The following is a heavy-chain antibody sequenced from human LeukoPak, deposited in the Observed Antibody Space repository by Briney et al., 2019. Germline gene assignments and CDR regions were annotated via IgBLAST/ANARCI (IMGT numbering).Heavy chain of an antibody. CDR2: ISAYNGNT. V-gene: IGHV1-18*01. Sequence: ASVKVSCKASGYTSTSYGISWVRQAPGQGLEWMGWISAYNGNTNYAQKLQGRVTMTTDTSTSTAYMELRSLRSDDTAVYYCARGYYDRSGYYYSTPYDYWGQGTLVTVSS. CDR3: ARGYYDRSGYYYSTPYDY. D-gene: IGHD3-22*01. CDR1: GYTSTSYG. J-gene: IGHJ4*02.